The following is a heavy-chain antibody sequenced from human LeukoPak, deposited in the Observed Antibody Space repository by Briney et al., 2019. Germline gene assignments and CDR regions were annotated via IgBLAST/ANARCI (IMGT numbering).Heavy chain of an antibody. J-gene: IGHJ4*02. CDR3: AKDDYGGETFDY. D-gene: IGHD4-23*01. V-gene: IGHV3-23*01. CDR2: ISGHGGST. Sequence: GVSLRLSCAASGFTFSRDAMSWVRQAPGRGLEWVSAISGHGGSTYYADSVKGRFTISRDNSKNTLFLQMNSLRAEDTAVYYCAKDDYGGETFDYWGQGTLVTVSS. CDR1: GFTFSRDA.